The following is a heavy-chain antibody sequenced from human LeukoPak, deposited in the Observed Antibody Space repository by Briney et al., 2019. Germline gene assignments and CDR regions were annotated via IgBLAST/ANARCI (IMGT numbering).Heavy chain of an antibody. D-gene: IGHD3-22*01. V-gene: IGHV4-59*01. CDR3: ARARYYDSSGYSALDI. Sequence: SETLSLTCPVSGGSISSYYWSWIRQPPGKGLEWIGYIYYSGSTNYNPSLKSRVTMSVDTSKNQFSLKLSSVIAADTAVYYCARARYYDSSGYSALDIWGQGTMVTVSS. CDR1: GGSISSYY. J-gene: IGHJ3*02. CDR2: IYYSGST.